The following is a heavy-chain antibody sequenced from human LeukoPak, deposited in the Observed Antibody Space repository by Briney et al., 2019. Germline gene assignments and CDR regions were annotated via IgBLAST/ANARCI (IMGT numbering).Heavy chain of an antibody. CDR1: GGSISGYY. D-gene: IGHD1-26*01. Sequence: SETLSLTCTVSGGSISGYYWSWIRQPPGKGLEWIGYIYTSGSTNYNPSLKSRVTISVETSKNQFSLRLSSVTAADTAMYFCARAYSRSYSHFDDWGQGTLVTVSS. CDR2: IYTSGST. V-gene: IGHV4-4*09. J-gene: IGHJ4*02. CDR3: ARAYSRSYSHFDD.